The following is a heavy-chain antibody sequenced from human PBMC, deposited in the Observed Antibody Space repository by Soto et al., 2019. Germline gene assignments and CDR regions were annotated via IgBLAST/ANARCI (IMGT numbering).Heavy chain of an antibody. Sequence: PGESLKISCKGSGYSFTSYWIGWVRQMPGKGLEWMGIIYPGDSDTRYSPSFQGQVTISADKSISTAYLQWSSLKAPDTAMYYCARLSGDDYGDYGYYFDYWGQGTLVTVSS. CDR2: IYPGDSDT. J-gene: IGHJ4*02. CDR1: GYSFTSYW. D-gene: IGHD4-17*01. V-gene: IGHV5-51*01. CDR3: ARLSGDDYGDYGYYFDY.